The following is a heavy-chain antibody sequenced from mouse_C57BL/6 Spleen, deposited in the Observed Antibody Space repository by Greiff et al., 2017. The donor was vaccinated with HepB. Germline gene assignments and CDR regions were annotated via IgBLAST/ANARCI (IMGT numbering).Heavy chain of an antibody. CDR3: ARSAPFDV. J-gene: IGHJ1*03. V-gene: IGHV5-17*01. CDR2: ISSGSSTI. CDR1: GFTFSDYG. Sequence: DVQLVESGGGLVKPGGSLKLSCAASGFTFSDYGMHWVRQAPEKGLEWVAYISSGSSTIYYADTVKGRFTISRDNAKNTLFLQMTSLRSEDTAMYYCARSAPFDVWGTGTTVTVSS.